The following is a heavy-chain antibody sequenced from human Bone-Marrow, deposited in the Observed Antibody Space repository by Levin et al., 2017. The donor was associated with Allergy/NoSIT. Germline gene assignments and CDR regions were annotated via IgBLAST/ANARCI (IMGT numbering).Heavy chain of an antibody. D-gene: IGHD3-22*01. J-gene: IGHJ6*02. CDR1: GFTFTTYA. CDR2: IWYDGSNE. V-gene: IGHV3-33*01. Sequence: GESLKISCATSGFTFTTYAIHWVRQAPGKGLEWVAVIWYDGSNEYYADSVRGRFTISRDNSKNTLYLQMNSLRAEDTAVYYCAGDSVQVVGPAPDDNNQPSLLMDVWGQGTTVIVSS. CDR3: AGDSVQVVGPAPDDNNQPSLLMDV.